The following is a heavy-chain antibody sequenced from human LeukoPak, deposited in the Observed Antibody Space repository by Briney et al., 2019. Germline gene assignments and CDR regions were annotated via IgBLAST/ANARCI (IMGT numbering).Heavy chain of an antibody. V-gene: IGHV3-48*03. D-gene: IGHD1-26*01. CDR3: AKDRRSLVGPTNFDY. CDR1: GFTFSSYE. Sequence: GGSLRLSCAASGFTFSSYEMNWVRQAPGKGLEWVSYISSSGSTIYYADSVKGRFTVSRDNSKNTLYLQMTSLRAEDTAIYYCAKDRRSLVGPTNFDYWGQGTPVTVSS. J-gene: IGHJ4*02. CDR2: ISSSGSTI.